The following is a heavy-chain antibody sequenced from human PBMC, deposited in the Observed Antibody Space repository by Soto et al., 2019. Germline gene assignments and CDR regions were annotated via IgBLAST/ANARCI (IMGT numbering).Heavy chain of an antibody. D-gene: IGHD1-1*01. J-gene: IGHJ3*01. V-gene: IGHV2-5*01. Sequence: SVPTLLSPTPTRPLTCTPSGISLSTSGVGLGWIRQTPGKALEWLALVYWNDDKHYSPSLKSRLTITKDTSKNQAVLTMTNMDPVDTATYYCARGLATLPVFAFDVLGQGTVVTVSS. CDR1: GISLSTSGVG. CDR2: VYWNDDK. CDR3: ARGLATLPVFAFDV.